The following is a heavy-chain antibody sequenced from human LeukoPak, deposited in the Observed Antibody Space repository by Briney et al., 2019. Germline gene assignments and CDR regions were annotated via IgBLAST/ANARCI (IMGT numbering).Heavy chain of an antibody. Sequence: GGSLRLSCAASGFTFSRYWMSWVRQAPGKGLEWVANIKQDGSEKYYVDSVKGRFTISRDNAKNSLYLQMNSLRAEDTAVYYCRTGYSYGLHWGQGTLVTV. CDR2: IKQDGSEK. V-gene: IGHV3-7*01. CDR3: RTGYSYGLH. D-gene: IGHD5-18*01. J-gene: IGHJ4*02. CDR1: GFTFSRYW.